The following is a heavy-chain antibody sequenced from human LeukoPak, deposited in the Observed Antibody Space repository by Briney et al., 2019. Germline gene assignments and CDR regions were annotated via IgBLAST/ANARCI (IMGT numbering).Heavy chain of an antibody. Sequence: PWGSLRLSCAASGFTFSTYWMHWVRQAPGKGLVWVSRINSDGSSTSYADSVKGRFTISRDNAKNTVDLQMNSLRAEDTAVYYCARCRDGYNYARYFDYWGQGTLVTVSS. CDR3: ARCRDGYNYARYFDY. V-gene: IGHV3-74*01. CDR1: GFTFSTYW. D-gene: IGHD5-24*01. CDR2: INSDGSST. J-gene: IGHJ4*02.